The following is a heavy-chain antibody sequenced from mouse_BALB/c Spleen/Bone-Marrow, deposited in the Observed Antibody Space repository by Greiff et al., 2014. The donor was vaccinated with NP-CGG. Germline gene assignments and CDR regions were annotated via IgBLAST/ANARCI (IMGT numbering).Heavy chain of an antibody. Sequence: LVKTGASVKISCKASGYSFTGYYMHWVKQSHGKSLEWIGYISCYNGANSYNQKFKGKATFTVDTSSSTHYMQLNSLASEDSAVYYCVKGGYGNPFAYWGQGTLVTVSA. D-gene: IGHD2-1*01. V-gene: IGHV1S34*01. J-gene: IGHJ3*01. CDR1: GYSFTGYY. CDR3: VKGGYGNPFAY. CDR2: ISCYNGAN.